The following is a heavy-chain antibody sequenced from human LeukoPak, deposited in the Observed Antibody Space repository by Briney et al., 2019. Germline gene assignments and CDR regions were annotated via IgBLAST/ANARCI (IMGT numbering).Heavy chain of an antibody. D-gene: IGHD4-23*01. Sequence: ASVKVSCKASGYTFTAYYLHWVRQAPGQGLEWMGWTNPNSGGTSYAQKFQGRVSMTRDTSISTVYMELSSLRSDDTAVYYCARGFGGDPWGQGTLVTVSS. CDR2: TNPNSGGT. CDR1: GYTFTAYY. V-gene: IGHV1-2*02. J-gene: IGHJ5*02. CDR3: ARGFGGDP.